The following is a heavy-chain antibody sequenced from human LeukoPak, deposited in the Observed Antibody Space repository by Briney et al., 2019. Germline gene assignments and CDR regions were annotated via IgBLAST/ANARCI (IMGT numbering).Heavy chain of an antibody. CDR1: GLTVNSNY. Sequence: GGSLRLSCAASGLTVNSNYMTWVRQAQGTGLGWVSLIYSGETTYYADSVKGRFTISRDTSQNTLYLQMNRLRAEDTAVYYCARISGGSFDVWGQGTTVTV. V-gene: IGHV3-53*01. J-gene: IGHJ3*01. CDR3: ARISGGSFDV. CDR2: IYSGETT. D-gene: IGHD3-10*01.